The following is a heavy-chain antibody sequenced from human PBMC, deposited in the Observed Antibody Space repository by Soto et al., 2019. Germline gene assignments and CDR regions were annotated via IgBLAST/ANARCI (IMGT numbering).Heavy chain of an antibody. Sequence: GESLKISCRASGYTFTSYWIAWVRQMPGKGLESMGIIYPGDSDARYSPSFQGQVAISADKSINTAYLQWSSLKASDTAMYYCARHSGVAEDGTDWGQGTLVTVSS. J-gene: IGHJ1*01. V-gene: IGHV5-51*01. CDR2: IYPGDSDA. CDR1: GYTFTSYW. CDR3: ARHSGVAEDGTD. D-gene: IGHD6-13*01.